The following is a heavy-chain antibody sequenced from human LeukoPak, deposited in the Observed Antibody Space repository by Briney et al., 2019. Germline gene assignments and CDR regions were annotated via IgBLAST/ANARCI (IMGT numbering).Heavy chain of an antibody. Sequence: SETLSLTCSVSGYSIRSGYHWAWIRQSPGKGLEWLGSIYQSGSTYDNPSLKSRVTMSVDTSKNQFSLKLSSVTAADTAVYYCARTTEGGYSYGYFYYYYMDVWGKGTTVTISS. CDR2: IYQSGST. D-gene: IGHD5-18*01. J-gene: IGHJ6*03. V-gene: IGHV4-38-2*01. CDR3: ARTTEGGYSYGYFYYYYMDV. CDR1: GYSIRSGYH.